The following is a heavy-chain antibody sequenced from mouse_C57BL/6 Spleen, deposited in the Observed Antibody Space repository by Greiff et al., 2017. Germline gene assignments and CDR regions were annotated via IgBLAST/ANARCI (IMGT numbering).Heavy chain of an antibody. V-gene: IGHV14-1*01. J-gene: IGHJ3*01. D-gene: IGHD1-1*01. CDR1: GFNIKDYY. Sequence: EVQLQQSGAELVRPGASVKLSCTASGFNIKDYYMHWVKQRPEQGLEWIGRIDPEDGDTEYAPKFQGKATMTADTSSNTAYLQLSSLTSEDTAVYYCTHYYYGSPWFAYWGQGTLVTVSA. CDR3: THYYYGSPWFAY. CDR2: IDPEDGDT.